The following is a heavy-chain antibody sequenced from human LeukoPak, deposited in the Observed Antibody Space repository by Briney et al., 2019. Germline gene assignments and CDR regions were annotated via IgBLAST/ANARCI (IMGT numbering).Heavy chain of an antibody. CDR2: IYYSGST. Sequence: SETLSLTCTVSGGSISTYYWNWIRQPPGKGLEWIGYIYYSGSTNYNPSLKSRVTISVDTSENQFSLKLRSVTAADTAVYYCAGNSASSSGNEPSWGRGTLVTVSS. J-gene: IGHJ5*02. CDR3: AGNSASSSGNEPS. CDR1: GGSISTYY. D-gene: IGHD6-6*01. V-gene: IGHV4-59*08.